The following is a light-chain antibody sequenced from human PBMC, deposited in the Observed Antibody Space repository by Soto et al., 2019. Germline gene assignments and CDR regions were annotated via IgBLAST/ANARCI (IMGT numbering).Light chain of an antibody. CDR1: QSVRSN. V-gene: IGKV3-20*01. J-gene: IGKJ1*01. CDR2: GAS. CDR3: HHYDAAIWT. Sequence: EIVLTQSPGTLSLSPGERVTRSCRASQSVRSNLNWYQQKPGQSPRLLIFGASTRATGIPDRFSGSGTGTDFTLTISRLEAEDFAVYYCHHYDAAIWTVGQGTKVEIK.